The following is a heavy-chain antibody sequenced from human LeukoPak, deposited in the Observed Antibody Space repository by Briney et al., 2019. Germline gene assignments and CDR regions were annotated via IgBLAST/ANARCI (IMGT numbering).Heavy chain of an antibody. J-gene: IGHJ4*02. D-gene: IGHD3-16*02. V-gene: IGHV3-23*01. Sequence: PGGSLRLSCAASGFTFSSYAMSSVRQAPGKGLEWVSAISGSGGSTYYADSVKGRFTISRDNSKNTLYLQMNSLRAEDTAVYYCAKDLDTFGGVIVWSIEPFDYWGQGTLVTVSS. CDR3: AKDLDTFGGVIVWSIEPFDY. CDR1: GFTFSSYA. CDR2: ISGSGGST.